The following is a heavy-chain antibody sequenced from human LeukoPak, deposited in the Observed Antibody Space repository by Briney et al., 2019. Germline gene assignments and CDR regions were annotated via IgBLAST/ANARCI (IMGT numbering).Heavy chain of an antibody. CDR2: IIPIFGTA. CDR3: ARDRVQLWFDNYYYMNV. J-gene: IGHJ6*03. D-gene: IGHD5-18*01. V-gene: IGHV1-69*06. CDR1: GGTFSIYA. Sequence: GASVKVSCKASGGTFSIYAISWVRQAPGQGLEWMGRIIPIFGTANYAQKFQGRVTITADKSTSTAYMELSSLRSEDTAVYYCARDRVQLWFDNYYYMNVWGKGTTVTVSS.